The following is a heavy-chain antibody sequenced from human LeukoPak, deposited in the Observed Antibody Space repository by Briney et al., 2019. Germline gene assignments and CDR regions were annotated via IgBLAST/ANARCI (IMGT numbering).Heavy chain of an antibody. CDR2: INHSGST. V-gene: IGHV4-34*01. J-gene: IGHJ4*02. Sequence: SETLSLTCTVYGGSFSGYYWSWIRQPPGKGLEWTGEINHSGSTNYNPSLKSRVTISVDTSKNQFSLKLSSVTAVDTAVYYCARGVGFYYDSSGPQRFDYWGQGTLVTVSS. CDR1: GGSFSGYY. CDR3: ARGVGFYYDSSGPQRFDY. D-gene: IGHD3-22*01.